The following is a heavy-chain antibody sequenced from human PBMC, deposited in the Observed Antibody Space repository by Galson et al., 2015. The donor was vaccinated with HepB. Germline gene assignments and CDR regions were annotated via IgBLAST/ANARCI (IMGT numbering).Heavy chain of an antibody. D-gene: IGHD3-22*01. Sequence: SVKVSCKASGGTFSSYAISWVRQAPGQGLEWMGGIIPIFGTANYAQKFQGRVTITADESTSTAYMELSSLRSEDTAVYYCARALIPTYYDSSGYGAPGGAFDIWGQGTMVTVSS. CDR3: ARALIPTYYDSSGYGAPGGAFDI. CDR1: GGTFSSYA. CDR2: IIPIFGTA. J-gene: IGHJ3*02. V-gene: IGHV1-69*13.